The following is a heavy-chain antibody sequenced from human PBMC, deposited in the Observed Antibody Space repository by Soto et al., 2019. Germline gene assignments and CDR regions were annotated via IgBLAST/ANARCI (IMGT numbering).Heavy chain of an antibody. D-gene: IGHD3-10*01. CDR3: ARHNYGSGSTYFDY. V-gene: IGHV4-30-2*01. J-gene: IGHJ4*02. CDR2: IYHSGST. Sequence: SETLSLTCAVSGGSISSGGYCWSWIRQPPGKGLEWIGYIYHSGSTYYNSSLKSRVTISVDTSKNQFSLKLNSMTAADTAVYYCARHNYGSGSTYFDYWGQGTLVTVSS. CDR1: GGSISSGGYC.